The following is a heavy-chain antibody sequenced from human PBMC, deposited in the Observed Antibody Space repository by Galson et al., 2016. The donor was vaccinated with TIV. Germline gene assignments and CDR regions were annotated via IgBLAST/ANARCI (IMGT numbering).Heavy chain of an antibody. CDR2: INPNGDDT. J-gene: IGHJ6*02. Sequence: SCKASGYPFTAYYIHWVRQAPGQGPEWMGWINPNGDDTNYAQRFQGRVSMTRDTSISTAYMELSRLRSDDTAVFFWARGFNYGFDFYYGMDVWGQGTTVTVSS. CDR3: ARGFNYGFDFYYGMDV. CDR1: GYPFTAYY. D-gene: IGHD5-18*01. V-gene: IGHV1-2*02.